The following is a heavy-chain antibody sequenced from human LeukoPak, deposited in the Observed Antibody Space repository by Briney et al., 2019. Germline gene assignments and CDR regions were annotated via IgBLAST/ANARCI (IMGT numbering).Heavy chain of an antibody. CDR3: ARAEGDYLNYYGMDV. D-gene: IGHD4-17*01. J-gene: IGHJ6*02. CDR1: GFTLSSYS. V-gene: IGHV3-21*01. Sequence: GGALRLSCAASGFTLSSYSMNWVRQAPGKGLEWVSSISSSSSDIYYADSVKGRFTISRDNAKNSLCLQMNSLRAEDTAVYYCARAEGDYLNYYGMDVWGQGTTVTVSS. CDR2: ISSSSSDI.